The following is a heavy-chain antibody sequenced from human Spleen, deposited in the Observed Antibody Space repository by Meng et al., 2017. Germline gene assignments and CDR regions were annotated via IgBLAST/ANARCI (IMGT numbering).Heavy chain of an antibody. Sequence: ASVKVSCKASGYTFTDYGFSWVRQAPGQGLEWVGWISAYNGNTNYAQKFQGRVTMTTDTTTSTAYMELRSLRSDDTAVYYCARDPDCSSSSCYGGNYCWGQGTLVTVSS. D-gene: IGHD2-2*01. V-gene: IGHV1-18*01. CDR3: ARDPDCSSSSCYGGNYC. J-gene: IGHJ4*01. CDR1: GYTFTDYG. CDR2: ISAYNGNT.